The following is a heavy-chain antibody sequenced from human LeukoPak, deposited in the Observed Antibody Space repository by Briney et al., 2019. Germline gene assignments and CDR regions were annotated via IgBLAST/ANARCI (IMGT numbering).Heavy chain of an antibody. CDR3: AIAAATGYYYYYGMDV. V-gene: IGHV1-46*03. Sequence: GASVKVSCKASGYTFTSNYIHWVRQAPGQGLEWMGMIYPRDGSTSYAQKFQGRVTMTRDTSTSTVYMELSSLRSEDTAVYYCAIAAATGYYYYYGMDVWGQGTTVTVSS. CDR2: IYPRDGST. D-gene: IGHD6-13*01. J-gene: IGHJ6*02. CDR1: GYTFTSNY.